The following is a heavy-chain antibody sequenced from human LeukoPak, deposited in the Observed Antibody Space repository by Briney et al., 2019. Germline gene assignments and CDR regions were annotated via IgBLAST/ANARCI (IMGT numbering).Heavy chain of an antibody. J-gene: IGHJ1*01. CDR1: GYTFTSYG. D-gene: IGHD3-22*01. Sequence: ASVKVSCKASGYTFTSYGISWVRQAPGRGLEWMGWISAYNGNTNYARKLQGRVTMTTDTSTCTAYMELRSLRSDDTAVYYCARSMGYYYDSSGYFQHWGQGTLVTVSS. V-gene: IGHV1-18*01. CDR3: ARSMGYYYDSSGYFQH. CDR2: ISAYNGNT.